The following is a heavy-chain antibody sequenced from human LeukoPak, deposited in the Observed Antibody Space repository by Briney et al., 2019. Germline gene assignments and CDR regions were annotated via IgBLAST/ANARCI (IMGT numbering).Heavy chain of an antibody. J-gene: IGHJ4*02. CDR1: GFTFSSYA. CDR3: AKGIYGSGTHYSFAGDY. V-gene: IGHV3-23*01. Sequence: GGSLRLSCAASGFTFSSYAMSWVRQAPGKGLEWVSGISGSGSSTYYADSVKGRFTISRDNSKNTLYLQMDSLRAEDTAVYYCAKGIYGSGTHYSFAGDYWGQGTPVTVSS. D-gene: IGHD3-10*01. CDR2: ISGSGSST.